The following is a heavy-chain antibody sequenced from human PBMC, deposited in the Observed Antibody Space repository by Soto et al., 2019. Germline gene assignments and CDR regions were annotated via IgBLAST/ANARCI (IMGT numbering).Heavy chain of an antibody. CDR1: GFTFSSYA. D-gene: IGHD2-2*01. V-gene: IGHV3-23*01. CDR3: AKSYLPDAIVVVPANHYGMDV. Sequence: EVQLLESGGGLVQPGGSLRLSCAASGFTFSSYAMSWVRQAPGKGLEWVSAISGSGGSTYYADSVKGRFTISRDNSKNTLYLQMPSLRAEDTAVYYCAKSYLPDAIVVVPANHYGMDVWGQGTTVTVSS. J-gene: IGHJ6*02. CDR2: ISGSGGST.